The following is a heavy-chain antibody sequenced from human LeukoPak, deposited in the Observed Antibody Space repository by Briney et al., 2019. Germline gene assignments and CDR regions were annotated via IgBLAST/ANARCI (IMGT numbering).Heavy chain of an antibody. CDR3: ARDWAIVATDYYYYYGMDV. J-gene: IGHJ6*02. D-gene: IGHD5-12*01. CDR2: IYPSGTP. Sequence: PSETLSLTCTVSGGSISSSSYYWGWIRQPPGKGLECIGNIYPSGTPYYNPSLKSRVTISIDTSKNQFSLKLSSVTAADTAVYYCARDWAIVATDYYYYYGMDVWGQGTTVTVSS. V-gene: IGHV4-39*07. CDR1: GGSISSSSYY.